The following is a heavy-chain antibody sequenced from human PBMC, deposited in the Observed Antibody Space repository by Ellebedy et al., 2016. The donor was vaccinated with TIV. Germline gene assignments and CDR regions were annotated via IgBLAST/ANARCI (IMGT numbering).Heavy chain of an antibody. CDR2: IYHSGST. CDR1: GYSVSSGSY. CDR3: ATFRNLDGFDI. D-gene: IGHD2/OR15-2a*01. V-gene: IGHV4-38-2*01. J-gene: IGHJ3*02. Sequence: GSLRLSCAASGYSVSSGSYWGWIRQPPGKGLEWIGSIYHSGSTYYNPSLKRRVTISMDTSRNQFSLRLTSVTAADTAVYYCATFRNLDGFDIWGQGKMVTVSS.